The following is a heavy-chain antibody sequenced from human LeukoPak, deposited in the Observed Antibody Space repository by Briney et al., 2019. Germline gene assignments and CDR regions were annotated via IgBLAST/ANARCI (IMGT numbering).Heavy chain of an antibody. J-gene: IGHJ6*03. Sequence: SPSETLSLTCTVSGGSISSGSYYWSWIRPPAGKGLDWIGRIYTSASTNYNPYIKSRVTISVDTSNNQFSLKLSSVTAADTAVYYCARDRHPYYDILTGYYDYYYYMDVWGKGTTVTISS. CDR2: IYTSAST. D-gene: IGHD3-9*01. CDR1: GGSISSGSYY. CDR3: ARDRHPYYDILTGYYDYYYYMDV. V-gene: IGHV4-61*02.